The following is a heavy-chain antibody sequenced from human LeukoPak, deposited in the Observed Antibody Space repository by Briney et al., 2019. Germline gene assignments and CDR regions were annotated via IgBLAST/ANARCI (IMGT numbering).Heavy chain of an antibody. D-gene: IGHD6-19*01. Sequence: SETLSLTCTVSGGSVSSGSYCWSWIRQPPGKGLEWIGYIYYSGSTNYNPSLKSRVTISVDTSKNQFSLKLSSVTAADTAVYYCARSIAVAGTEFDYWGQGTLVTVSS. CDR1: GGSVSSGSYC. CDR3: ARSIAVAGTEFDY. J-gene: IGHJ4*02. V-gene: IGHV4-61*01. CDR2: IYYSGST.